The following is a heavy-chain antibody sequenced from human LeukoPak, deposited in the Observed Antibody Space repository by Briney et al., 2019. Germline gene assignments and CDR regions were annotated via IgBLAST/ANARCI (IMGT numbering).Heavy chain of an antibody. Sequence: SETLSLTCTVSGGSISSYYWSWIRQPPGKGLEWIGSIFYTGSTYYNPSLKSRVTISKDMSKNQFFLKLNFVTAADTAVYFCARVKKVDTSIDYWGQGTLVTVSS. CDR1: GGSISSYY. CDR3: ARVKKVDTSIDY. J-gene: IGHJ4*02. V-gene: IGHV4-59*05. CDR2: IFYTGST. D-gene: IGHD5-18*01.